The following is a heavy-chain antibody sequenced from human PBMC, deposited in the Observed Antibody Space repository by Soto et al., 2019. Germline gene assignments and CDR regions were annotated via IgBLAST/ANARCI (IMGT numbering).Heavy chain of an antibody. J-gene: IGHJ4*02. CDR2: ISSSGSTI. CDR1: GFTFSDYS. CDR3: ARGYSSGWSEPLDY. D-gene: IGHD6-19*01. V-gene: IGHV3-11*01. Sequence: GGSLRLSCAASGFTFSDYSVTWIRQAPGKGLEWVSFISSSGSTIYYADSVKGRFTISRDNAKNSLYLQMNSLRAEDTAVYSRARGYSSGWSEPLDYWGQGTLVTVSS.